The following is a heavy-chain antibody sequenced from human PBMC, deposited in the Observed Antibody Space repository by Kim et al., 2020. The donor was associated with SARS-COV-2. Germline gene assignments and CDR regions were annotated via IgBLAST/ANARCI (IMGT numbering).Heavy chain of an antibody. Sequence: SVKVSCKASGGTFSSYAISWVRQAPGQGLEWMGGIIPIFGTANYAQKFQGRVTITADESTSTAYMELSSLRSEDTAVYYCATVADFWSGYYLYWGQGTLVTVSS. CDR3: ATVADFWSGYYLY. V-gene: IGHV1-69*13. CDR1: GGTFSSYA. CDR2: IIPIFGTA. D-gene: IGHD3-3*01. J-gene: IGHJ4*02.